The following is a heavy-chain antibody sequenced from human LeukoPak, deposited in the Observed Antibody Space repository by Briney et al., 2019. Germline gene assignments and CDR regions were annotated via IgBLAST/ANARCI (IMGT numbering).Heavy chain of an antibody. J-gene: IGHJ5*01. CDR1: GFTFSSYG. D-gene: IGHD5-24*01. V-gene: IGHV3-33*01. CDR2: IWYDDSNK. CDR3: AREESWQGSDGNWFDS. Sequence: PGRSLRLSCAASGFTFSSYGMHWVRQAPGKGLDWVAVIWYDDSNKFYADSVKGRFTISRDNSNNTLYLQMNSLRAEDTAVYYCAREESWQGSDGNWFDSWGQGTLVTVSS.